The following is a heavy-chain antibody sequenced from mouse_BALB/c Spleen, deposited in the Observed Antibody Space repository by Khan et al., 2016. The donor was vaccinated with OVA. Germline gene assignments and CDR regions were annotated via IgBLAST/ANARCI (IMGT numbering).Heavy chain of an antibody. CDR1: GYTFTNYG. Sequence: QIQLVQSRPELKKPGETVKISCKASGYTFTNYGMNWVKQAPGKGLKWMGWINTYTGEPTYADDFKGRFAFSLETSASTAYLQINNLKNEDTAKYFCARMKPYWYFDLWGAGTTVTVSS. V-gene: IGHV9-3-1*01. J-gene: IGHJ1*01. CDR3: ARMKPYWYFDL. CDR2: INTYTGEP.